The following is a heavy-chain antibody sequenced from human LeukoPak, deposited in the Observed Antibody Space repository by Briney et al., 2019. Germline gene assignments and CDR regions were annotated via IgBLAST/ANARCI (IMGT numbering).Heavy chain of an antibody. CDR1: GGSISSYY. Sequence: SETLSLTCTVSGGSISSYYWSWIRQPAGKGLEWIGRIYTSGSTNYNPSLKSRVTMSVDTSKNQFSLKPSSVTAADTAVYYCAGGSYYGVFDYWGQGTLVTVSS. J-gene: IGHJ4*02. CDR3: AGGSYYGVFDY. V-gene: IGHV4-4*07. D-gene: IGHD1-26*01. CDR2: IYTSGST.